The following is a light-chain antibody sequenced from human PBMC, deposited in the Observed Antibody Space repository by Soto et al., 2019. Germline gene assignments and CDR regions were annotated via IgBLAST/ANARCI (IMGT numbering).Light chain of an antibody. J-gene: IGKJ4*01. Sequence: DIPMTQSPSSLSASVGDRVTITCRASQSISSYLNWYLQKPGKAPKLLISAASSLQSGVPSRFNGSGSGTDFTLTISSLQPEDFAGYYCQQTYSSPPTFGGGTKVEI. CDR1: QSISSY. CDR2: AAS. CDR3: QQTYSSPPT. V-gene: IGKV1-39*01.